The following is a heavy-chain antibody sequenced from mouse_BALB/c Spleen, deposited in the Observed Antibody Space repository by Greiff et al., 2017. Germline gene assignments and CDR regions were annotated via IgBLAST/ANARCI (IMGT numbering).Heavy chain of an antibody. CDR1: GFTFSSFG. J-gene: IGHJ4*01. D-gene: IGHD4-1*01. CDR3: AREDWDGDAMDY. Sequence: DVHLVESGGGLVQPGGSRKLSCAASGFTFSSFGMHWVRQAPEKGLEWVAYISSGSSTIYYADTVKGRFTISRDNPKNTLFLQMTSLRSEDTAMYYCAREDWDGDAMDYWGQGTSVTVSS. V-gene: IGHV5-17*02. CDR2: ISSGSSTI.